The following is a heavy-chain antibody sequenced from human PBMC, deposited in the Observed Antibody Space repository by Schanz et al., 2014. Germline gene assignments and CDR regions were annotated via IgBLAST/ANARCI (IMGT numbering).Heavy chain of an antibody. V-gene: IGHV1-69*02. CDR2: FIPILGIA. CDR1: GGTFSSYT. J-gene: IGHJ5*02. D-gene: IGHD1-1*01. CDR3: ARGYRYSPTDL. Sequence: QVQLVQSEAEVKKPGSSVKVSCKASGGTFSSYTISWVRQARGQGLEWVGRFIPILGIANYAQKFQGRVPLTPERSTSPAYMELRSLRSDDTAVYYWARGYRYSPTDLRGQGTLVTVSS.